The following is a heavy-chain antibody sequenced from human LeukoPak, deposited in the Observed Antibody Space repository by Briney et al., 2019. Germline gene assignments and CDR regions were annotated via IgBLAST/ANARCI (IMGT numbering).Heavy chain of an antibody. V-gene: IGHV3-23*01. J-gene: IGHJ5*02. CDR2: ISGSGGST. D-gene: IGHD6-13*01. CDR3: ATTLPYSSSWYGNWFDL. CDR1: GFTFSSYA. Sequence: QPGGSLPLSCAASGFTFSSYAMSWVRQAPGKGLEWVSAISGSGGSTYYADSVKGPLPISRDNSKNTLYLQMNSLRAEDTAVYYCATTLPYSSSWYGNWFDLWGQGTLVTVSS.